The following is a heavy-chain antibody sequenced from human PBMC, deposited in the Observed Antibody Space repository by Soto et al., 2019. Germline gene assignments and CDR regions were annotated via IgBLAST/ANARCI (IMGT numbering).Heavy chain of an antibody. D-gene: IGHD4-17*01. CDR3: ARHLTVTEYYFDY. Sequence: QEQLQESGPGLVKPSETLSLTCTVSGGSISSYYWSWIRQPPGKGLEWIGYIYYSGSTNYNPSLKSRVTISVDTSKNQFSLKLSSVTAADTAVYYCARHLTVTEYYFDYWGQGTLVTVSS. CDR1: GGSISSYY. CDR2: IYYSGST. J-gene: IGHJ4*02. V-gene: IGHV4-59*08.